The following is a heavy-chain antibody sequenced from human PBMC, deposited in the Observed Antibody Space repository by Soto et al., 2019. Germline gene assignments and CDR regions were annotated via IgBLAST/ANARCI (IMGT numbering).Heavy chain of an antibody. CDR2: ISSSSSTI. CDR3: AREWKWLVRRHYYYYGMDV. Sequence: PGGSLRLSCAASGFTFSSYSMNWVRQAPGKGLEWVSYISSSSSTIYYADSVKGRFTISRDNAKNSLYLQMNSLRDEDTAVYYYAREWKWLVRRHYYYYGMDVWGQGTTVTVSS. CDR1: GFTFSSYS. D-gene: IGHD6-19*01. J-gene: IGHJ6*02. V-gene: IGHV3-48*02.